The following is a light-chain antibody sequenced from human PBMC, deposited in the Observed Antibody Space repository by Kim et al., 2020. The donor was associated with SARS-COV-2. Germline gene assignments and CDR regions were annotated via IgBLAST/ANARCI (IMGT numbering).Light chain of an antibody. CDR3: VSYTTSTTLV. J-gene: IGLJ2*01. CDR1: SSDIGVYDY. Sequence: QSALTQPASVSGSPGQSITISCTGTSSDIGVYDYVSWYQHHPGTAPRLMIFDVSDRPSGISNRFSGSKSGNTASLTISGLQAEDEAEYYCVSYTTSTTLVFGGGTQLTVL. CDR2: DVS. V-gene: IGLV2-14*03.